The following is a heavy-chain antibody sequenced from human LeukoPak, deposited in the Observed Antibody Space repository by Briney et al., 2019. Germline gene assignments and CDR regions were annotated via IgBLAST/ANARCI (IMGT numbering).Heavy chain of an antibody. CDR1: GYTFIGYY. D-gene: IGHD2-15*01. Sequence: ASVKVSCKASGYTFIGYYMHWVRQAPGQGLEWMGWYNPNNGGTNYAQKFRGRVTMTRDTSISTDYMELSRLRADDTAMYYCATQKVVGGRYYYYYMDVWGKGTTVTVSS. V-gene: IGHV1-2*02. J-gene: IGHJ6*03. CDR2: YNPNNGGT. CDR3: ATQKVVGGRYYYYYMDV.